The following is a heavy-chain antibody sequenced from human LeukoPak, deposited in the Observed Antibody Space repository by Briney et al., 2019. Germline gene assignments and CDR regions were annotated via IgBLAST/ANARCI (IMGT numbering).Heavy chain of an antibody. Sequence: PGGSLRLSCAASGFTFSNYWMSWVRQAPGKGLEWVANIKQDGSEKYYVDSVKGRFTISRDNAKNSLYLQMNSLRAEDTAVYYCARDWTGGGARVFDYWGQGTLVTVSS. CDR1: GFTFSNYW. V-gene: IGHV3-7*01. CDR3: ARDWTGGGARVFDY. CDR2: IKQDGSEK. D-gene: IGHD1-14*01. J-gene: IGHJ4*02.